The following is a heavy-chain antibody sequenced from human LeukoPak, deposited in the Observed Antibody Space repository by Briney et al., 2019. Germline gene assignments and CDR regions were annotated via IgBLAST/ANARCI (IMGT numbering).Heavy chain of an antibody. Sequence: GGSLRLSCAASGFTLSSYAMHWVRQAPGKGLEWVAVISYDGSNKYYADSVKGRFALSRDNSKNTLYLQMNSLRAEDTAVYYCARDPWYSYYFDYWGQGTLVTVSS. J-gene: IGHJ4*02. V-gene: IGHV3-30*09. CDR2: ISYDGSNK. CDR1: GFTLSSYA. CDR3: ARDPWYSYYFDY. D-gene: IGHD6-13*01.